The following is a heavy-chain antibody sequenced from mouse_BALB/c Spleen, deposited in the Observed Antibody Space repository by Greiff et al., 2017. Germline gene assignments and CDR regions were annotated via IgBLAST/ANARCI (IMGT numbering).Heavy chain of an antibody. CDR3: ARDKNSWFAY. D-gene: IGHD5-2*01. Sequence: EVNLVESGGGLVQPGGSLRLSCATSGFTFTDYYMSWVRQPPGKALEWLGFIRNKANGYTTEYSASVKGRFTISRDNSQSILYLQMNTLRAEDSATYYCARDKNSWFAYWGQGTLVTVSA. J-gene: IGHJ3*01. V-gene: IGHV7-3*02. CDR2: IRNKANGYTT. CDR1: GFTFTDYY.